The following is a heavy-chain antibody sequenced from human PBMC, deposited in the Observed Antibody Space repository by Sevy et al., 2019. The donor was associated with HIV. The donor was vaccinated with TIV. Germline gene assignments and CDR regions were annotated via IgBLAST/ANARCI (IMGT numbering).Heavy chain of an antibody. J-gene: IGHJ3*02. CDR2: ISGSGGST. D-gene: IGHD5-12*01. CDR1: GFTFSSYA. Sequence: GGSLRFSCAASGFTFSSYAMSWVRQAPGKGLEWVSAISGSGGSTYYADSVKGRFTISRDNSKNTLYLQMNSLRAEDTAVYYCANFLGRGYSGPRAFDIRGQGTMVTVSS. CDR3: ANFLGRGYSGPRAFDI. V-gene: IGHV3-23*01.